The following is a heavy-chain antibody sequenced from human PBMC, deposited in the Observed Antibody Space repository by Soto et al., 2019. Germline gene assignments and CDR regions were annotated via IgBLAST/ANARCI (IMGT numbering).Heavy chain of an antibody. CDR2: IFANGHT. CDR3: VASLAASXXNWLDP. V-gene: IGHV4-4*07. J-gene: IGHJ5*02. CDR1: GGSISEKY. D-gene: IGHD6-13*01. Sequence: SETLSLTCIVSGGSISEKYWNWVRQPPGKGLEWIGLIFANGHTDFNPSLKSRVTMSVDASKNQFSLRLTSMTAADTAVYYCVASLAASXXNWLDPWGRGTLVTVSS.